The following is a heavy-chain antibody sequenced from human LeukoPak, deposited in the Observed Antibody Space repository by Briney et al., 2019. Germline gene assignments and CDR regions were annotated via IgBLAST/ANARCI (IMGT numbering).Heavy chain of an antibody. Sequence: SETLSLTCTVSGGSISSSSYYWGWIRQPPGKGLEWIGSIYYSGSTYYNPSLKSRVTISVDTSKNQFSLKLSSVTAADTAVYYCARDIAATPSDAFDIWGQGTMVTVSS. CDR2: IYYSGST. CDR1: GGSISSSSYY. J-gene: IGHJ3*02. CDR3: ARDIAATPSDAFDI. V-gene: IGHV4-39*07. D-gene: IGHD6-13*01.